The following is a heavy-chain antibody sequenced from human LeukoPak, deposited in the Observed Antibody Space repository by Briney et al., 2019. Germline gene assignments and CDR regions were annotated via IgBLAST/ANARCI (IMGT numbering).Heavy chain of an antibody. Sequence: GASVKVSCKASGGTFSSYAISWVRQAPGQGLEWMGGIIPIFGTANYAQKFQGRVTITRDMSTSTAYMELSSLRSEDTAVYYCAAVFGSGHYYYFDYWGQGTLVTVSS. J-gene: IGHJ4*02. CDR2: IIPIFGTA. CDR3: AAVFGSGHYYYFDY. V-gene: IGHV1-69*05. CDR1: GGTFSSYA. D-gene: IGHD3-22*01.